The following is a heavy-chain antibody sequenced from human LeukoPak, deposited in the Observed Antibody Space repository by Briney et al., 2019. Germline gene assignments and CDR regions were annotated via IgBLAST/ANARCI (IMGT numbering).Heavy chain of an antibody. D-gene: IGHD2-15*01. J-gene: IGHJ3*02. V-gene: IGHV1-8*01. CDR2: MNPNSGNT. CDR1: GYTFTSYD. Sequence: GASVKVSCKASGYTFTSYDINWVRQATGQGLEWMGWMNPNSGNTGYAQKFQGRVTMTRNTSISTAYMEPSSLRSEDTAVYYCARDRDYCSGGSCSGAFDIWGQGTMVTVSS. CDR3: ARDRDYCSGGSCSGAFDI.